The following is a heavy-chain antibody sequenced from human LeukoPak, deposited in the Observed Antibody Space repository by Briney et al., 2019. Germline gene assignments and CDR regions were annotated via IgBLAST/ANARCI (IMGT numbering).Heavy chain of an antibody. D-gene: IGHD3-16*01. Sequence: GGSLRLSCAASGFTFSSFSMNWVRQAPGQGLEWVSYISSSSTTIYYADSVKGRFTISRENAKNSLYLQMNSLRDEDTAVYYCARDLIRYFDYWGQGTLVTVSS. CDR2: ISSSSTTI. J-gene: IGHJ4*02. CDR3: ARDLIRYFDY. CDR1: GFTFSSFS. V-gene: IGHV3-48*02.